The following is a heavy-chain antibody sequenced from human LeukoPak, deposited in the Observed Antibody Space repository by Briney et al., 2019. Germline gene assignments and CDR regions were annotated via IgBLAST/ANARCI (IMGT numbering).Heavy chain of an antibody. CDR2: ILHSGST. CDR1: GGSISSVNW. V-gene: IGHV4-4*02. Sequence: SGTLSLTCAVSGGSISSVNWWSWVRQPPGKGLEWIGEILHSGSTNYNPSLRSRVTISVDKSKNQFSLEMSSMTAADTAVYYCARATGSLEGAAAHAYCGGDCYIDYWGQGTLVTVSS. D-gene: IGHD2-21*02. J-gene: IGHJ4*02. CDR3: ARATGSLEGAAAHAYCGGDCYIDY.